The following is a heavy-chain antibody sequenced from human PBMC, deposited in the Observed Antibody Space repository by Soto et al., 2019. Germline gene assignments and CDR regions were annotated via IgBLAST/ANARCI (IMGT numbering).Heavy chain of an antibody. D-gene: IGHD1-1*01. Sequence: SVKVYFKAYGGPFSSYAISLVRQAPGQGLEWMGGIIPIFGTANYAQKFQGRVTITADESTSTAYMELSSLRSEDTAVYYCARDLSPMEGIPDGMDVWGQGTTVTVSS. CDR2: IIPIFGTA. J-gene: IGHJ6*02. V-gene: IGHV1-69*13. CDR3: ARDLSPMEGIPDGMDV. CDR1: GGPFSSYA.